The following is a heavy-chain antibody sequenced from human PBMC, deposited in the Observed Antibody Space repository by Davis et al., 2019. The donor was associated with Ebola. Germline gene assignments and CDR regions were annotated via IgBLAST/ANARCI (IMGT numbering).Heavy chain of an antibody. D-gene: IGHD3-16*01. J-gene: IGHJ1*01. Sequence: PGGSLRLSCAASGFTVSSNYMSWVRQAPGKGLEWVAVIYSSGRTFYAGSVKGRFTISRDESDNTLYLQMDTLRTEDTAVYHCARGISGGPVNLGDWGQGTLVTVSS. CDR2: IYSSGRT. V-gene: IGHV3-66*02. CDR3: ARGISGGPVNLGD. CDR1: GFTVSSNY.